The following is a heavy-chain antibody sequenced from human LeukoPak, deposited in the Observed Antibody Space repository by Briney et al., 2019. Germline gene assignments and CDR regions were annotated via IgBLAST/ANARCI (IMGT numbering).Heavy chain of an antibody. V-gene: IGHV4-38-2*02. CDR2: IYHSGST. CDR1: GYSISSGYY. J-gene: IGHJ5*02. Sequence: SETLSLTCTVSGYSISSGYYWGWIRQPPGKGLEWIGSIYHSGSTYYNPSLKSRVTISVDTSKNQFSLKLSSVTAADTAVYYCARDHYDFWSGYYGTTAWGQGTLVTVSS. CDR3: ARDHYDFWSGYYGTTA. D-gene: IGHD3-3*01.